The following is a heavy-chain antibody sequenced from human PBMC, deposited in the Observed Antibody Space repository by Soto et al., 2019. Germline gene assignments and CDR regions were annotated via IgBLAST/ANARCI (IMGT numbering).Heavy chain of an antibody. CDR2: ISGSGGST. CDR1: GFTFSSYA. D-gene: IGHD3-22*01. V-gene: IGHV3-23*01. CDR3: AKDLITMIVVVKRTSSLNWFDP. J-gene: IGHJ5*02. Sequence: PGGSLRLSCAASGFTFSSYAMSWVRQAPGKGLEWVSAISGSGGSTYYADSVKGRFTISRDNSKNTLYLQMNSLRAEDTAVYYCAKDLITMIVVVKRTSSLNWFDPWGQGTLVTVSS.